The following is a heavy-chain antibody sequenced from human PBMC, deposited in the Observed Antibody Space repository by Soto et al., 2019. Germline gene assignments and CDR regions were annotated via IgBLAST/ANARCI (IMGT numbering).Heavy chain of an antibody. J-gene: IGHJ4*02. CDR1: GFTLSDFY. V-gene: IGHV3-11*05. CDR2: ISSSSSYT. D-gene: IGHD6-19*01. CDR3: ARDIAVAAGFDY. Sequence: GGSLRLSCAASGFTLSDFYMSWVRQAPGKGLEWVSYISSSSSYTNYADSVKGRFTISRDNAKNSLYLQMNSLRAEDTAVYYCARDIAVAAGFDYWGQGTLVTVSS.